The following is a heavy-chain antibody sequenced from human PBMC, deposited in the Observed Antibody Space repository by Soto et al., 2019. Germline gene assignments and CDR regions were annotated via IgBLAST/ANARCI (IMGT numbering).Heavy chain of an antibody. J-gene: IGHJ5*02. CDR2: INAGNGNT. V-gene: IGHV1-3*01. CDR3: ARDRYPYSSSSVWFDP. Sequence: ASVKVSCKASGYTFTSYAMHWVRQAPGQRLEWMGWINAGNGNTKYSQKFQGRVTITRDTSASTAYMELSSLRSEDTAVYYCARDRYPYSSSSVWFDPWGQGTLVTVSS. CDR1: GYTFTSYA. D-gene: IGHD6-6*01.